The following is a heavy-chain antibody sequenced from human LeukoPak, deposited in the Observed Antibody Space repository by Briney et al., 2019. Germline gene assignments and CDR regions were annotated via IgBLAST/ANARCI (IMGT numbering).Heavy chain of an antibody. CDR3: TTDPRY. J-gene: IGHJ4*02. V-gene: IGHV3-15*01. Sequence: GGSLRLSCSASGLGRSFRETWMSWVRRAPGKGLEWIGRIKGKPDGGAIDYIAPVRGRFSISRDDSKNLVFLQMDSLKIEDTAVYYCTTDPRYWGQGTMVTVSS. CDR2: IKGKPDGGAI. CDR1: GLGRSFRETW.